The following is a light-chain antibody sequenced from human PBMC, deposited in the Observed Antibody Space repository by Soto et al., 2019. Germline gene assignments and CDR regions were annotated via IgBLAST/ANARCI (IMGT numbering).Light chain of an antibody. CDR1: QSVSSNN. V-gene: IGKV3-20*01. CDR2: GAS. CDR3: QQYGRSSFI. Sequence: EIVLTQSPGTLSLSPGERATLSCRASQSVSSNNLAWDQQRPGQAPRVVIYGASTRATGIPERFSGSGSGPDLALTISRPEPEDFAVYCCQQYGRSSFIFGPWTKVDIK. J-gene: IGKJ3*01.